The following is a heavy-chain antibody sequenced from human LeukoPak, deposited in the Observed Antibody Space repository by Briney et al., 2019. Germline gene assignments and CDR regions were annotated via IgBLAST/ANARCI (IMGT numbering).Heavy chain of an antibody. D-gene: IGHD5-24*01. CDR3: AKEGRSLQTY. CDR1: GFMFSSNW. Sequence: GSLRLSRAASGFMFSSNWMSWVRLAPGKGLEWVANIKEDGTETYYVDSVKGRFTISRDNAKNSLYLQMNSLRVEDTAVYYCAKEGRSLQTYWSQGTLVTVSS. J-gene: IGHJ4*02. CDR2: IKEDGTET. V-gene: IGHV3-7*03.